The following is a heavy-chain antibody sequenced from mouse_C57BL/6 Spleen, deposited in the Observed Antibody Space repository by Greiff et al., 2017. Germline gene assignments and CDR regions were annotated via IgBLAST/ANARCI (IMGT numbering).Heavy chain of an antibody. D-gene: IGHD2-4*01. CDR1: GFTFSSYA. CDR2: ISSGGDYI. CDR3: TRDPYYDYWYFDV. J-gene: IGHJ1*03. V-gene: IGHV5-9-1*02. Sequence: EVQRVESGEGLVKPGGSLKLSCAASGFTFSSYAMSWVRQTPEKRLEWVAYISSGGDYIYYADTVKGRFTISRDNARNTLYLQMSSLKSEDTAMYYCTRDPYYDYWYFDVWGTGTTVTVSS.